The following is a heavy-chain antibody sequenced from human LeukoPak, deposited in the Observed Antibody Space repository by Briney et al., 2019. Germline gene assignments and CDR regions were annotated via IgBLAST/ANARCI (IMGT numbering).Heavy chain of an antibody. J-gene: IGHJ4*02. V-gene: IGHV1-2*02. CDR3: VRPRDGYTGPFDY. D-gene: IGHD5-24*01. Sequence: ASVKVSCKASGYTFTAYYLHWVRQAPGQGLEWTGWINPSSGATKYVQKFQARVTMTRDTFIRTAYMELNSLRSDDTAVYYCVRPRDGYTGPFDYWGQGSLVTVSS. CDR1: GYTFTAYY. CDR2: INPSSGAT.